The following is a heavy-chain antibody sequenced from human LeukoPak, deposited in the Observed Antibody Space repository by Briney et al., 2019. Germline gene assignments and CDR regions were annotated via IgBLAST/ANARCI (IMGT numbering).Heavy chain of an antibody. Sequence: GGSLRLSCAASGFTFSVYGMHWARQAPGKGLEWLAFIHYDGSTKYYADSVKGRFSISRDTSRNILFLQMNSLRVDDTAIYYCAKEARWLERPIDYWGQGTLVTVSS. J-gene: IGHJ4*02. V-gene: IGHV3-30*02. CDR2: IHYDGSTK. D-gene: IGHD5-24*01. CDR3: AKEARWLERPIDY. CDR1: GFTFSVYG.